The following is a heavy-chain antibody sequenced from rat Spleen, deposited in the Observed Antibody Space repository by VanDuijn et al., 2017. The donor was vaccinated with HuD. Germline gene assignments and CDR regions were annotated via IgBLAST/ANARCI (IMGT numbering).Heavy chain of an antibody. J-gene: IGHJ4*01. CDR2: IWNTGGT. CDR3: ARGSVAAPPGVMDA. Sequence: QVQLKESGPGLVQPSQTLSLTCTVSGFSLTSYNVHWVRQPPGKGLEWMGVIWNTGGTRYNSALKSRLSISKDTSKSQVFLKMNSLQTEDTATYYCARGSVAAPPGVMDAWGQGASVTVSS. D-gene: IGHD1-2*01. CDR1: GFSLTSYN. V-gene: IGHV2-41*01.